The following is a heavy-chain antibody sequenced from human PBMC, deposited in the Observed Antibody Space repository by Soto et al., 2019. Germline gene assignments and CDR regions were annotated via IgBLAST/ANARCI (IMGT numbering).Heavy chain of an antibody. CDR3: ARSGKYSSSSYYYYYYGMDV. D-gene: IGHD6-6*01. V-gene: IGHV5-51*01. CDR1: GYSFTSYW. J-gene: IGHJ6*02. Sequence: GASLKISCKGSGYSFTSYWIGWVRQMPGKGLEWMGIIYPGDSDTRYSPSFQGQVTISADKSISTAYLQWSSLKASDTAMYYCARSGKYSSSSYYYYYYGMDVWGQGTTVTVSS. CDR2: IYPGDSDT.